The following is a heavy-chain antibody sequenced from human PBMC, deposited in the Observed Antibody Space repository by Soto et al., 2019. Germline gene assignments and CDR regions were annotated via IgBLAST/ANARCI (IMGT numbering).Heavy chain of an antibody. V-gene: IGHV1-8*01. D-gene: IGHD6-19*01. J-gene: IGHJ4*02. CDR1: GYTFTSYD. CDR2: MNPNSGNT. Sequence: QVQLVQSGAEVKKPGASVKVSCKASGYTFTSYDINWVRQATGQGLVWMGWMNPNSGNTGYEQKFQGRVAMTRNTSISTAYMELSSLRSEDTAVYYCARSVEWLASFDYWGQGTLVTVSS. CDR3: ARSVEWLASFDY.